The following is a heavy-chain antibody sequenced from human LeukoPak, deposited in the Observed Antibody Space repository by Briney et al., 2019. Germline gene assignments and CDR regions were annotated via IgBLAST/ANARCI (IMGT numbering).Heavy chain of an antibody. Sequence: GGSLRLSCAASGFTFDDYAMHWVRQAPGKGLEWVSLISWDGGSTYYADSVKGRFIISRDNSKNSLYLQMNSLRAEDTALYYCAKPRLIAAAGRSEDSFSGFDYWGQGTLVTVSS. J-gene: IGHJ4*02. CDR1: GFTFDDYA. D-gene: IGHD6-13*01. CDR2: ISWDGGST. CDR3: AKPRLIAAAGRSEDSFSGFDY. V-gene: IGHV3-43D*03.